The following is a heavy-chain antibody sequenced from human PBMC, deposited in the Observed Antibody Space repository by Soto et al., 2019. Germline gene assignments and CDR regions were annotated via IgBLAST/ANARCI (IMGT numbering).Heavy chain of an antibody. J-gene: IGHJ6*02. V-gene: IGHV3-33*01. CDR3: ARGLYDFWSGYYRGRYYGMDV. CDR2: IWYDGSNK. Sequence: QVQLVESGGGVVQPGRSLRLSCAASGFTFSSYGMHWVRQAPGKGLEWVAVIWYDGSNKYYADSVKGRFTISRDNSKTTLYLQMNSLRAEDTAVYYCARGLYDFWSGYYRGRYYGMDVWGQGTTVTVSS. CDR1: GFTFSSYG. D-gene: IGHD3-3*01.